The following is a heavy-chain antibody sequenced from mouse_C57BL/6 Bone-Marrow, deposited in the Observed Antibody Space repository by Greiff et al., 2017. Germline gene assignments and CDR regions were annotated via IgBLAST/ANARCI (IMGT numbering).Heavy chain of an antibody. Sequence: EVMLVESGGGLVKPGGSLKLSCAASGFTFSDYGMHWVRQAPEKGLEWVAYISSGSSTIYYADTVKGRFTISRDNAKNTLFLQMTSLRSEDTAMYYGARSYDGYYEGYFDVWGTGTTVTVSS. V-gene: IGHV5-17*01. CDR2: ISSGSSTI. D-gene: IGHD2-3*01. CDR1: GFTFSDYG. CDR3: ARSYDGYYEGYFDV. J-gene: IGHJ1*03.